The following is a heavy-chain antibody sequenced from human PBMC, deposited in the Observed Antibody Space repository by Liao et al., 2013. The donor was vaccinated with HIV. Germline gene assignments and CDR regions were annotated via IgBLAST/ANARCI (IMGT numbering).Heavy chain of an antibody. Sequence: QMQLHQWGAGLLKPSETLSLTCAVYGGPFTDYYWAWIRQSPGKGLEWIGEINHSGSTMYNPSLKSRLTTSVDTSKNQFSLRLTSLTAADTAVYYCARRPARGVTYYYYYYYLDVWGKGPRSPSP. CDR1: GGPFTDYY. CDR2: INHSGST. J-gene: IGHJ6*03. CDR3: ARRPARGVTYYYYYYYLDV. V-gene: IGHV4-34*01. D-gene: IGHD2-21*02.